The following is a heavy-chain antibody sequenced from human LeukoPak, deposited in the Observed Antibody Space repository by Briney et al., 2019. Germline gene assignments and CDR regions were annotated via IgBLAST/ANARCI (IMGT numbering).Heavy chain of an antibody. Sequence: SETLSLTCAVSVVSISSYYWSWIRQPPGKGLEWIGDIHYSGSTNYNPTLKSRVTISVDTSKNKFTLKLRSVTAADTAVYYCARDDYYEGGFDYWGQGALVTVSS. D-gene: IGHD3-22*01. J-gene: IGHJ4*02. CDR3: ARDDYYEGGFDY. V-gene: IGHV4-59*01. CDR2: IHYSGST. CDR1: VVSISSYY.